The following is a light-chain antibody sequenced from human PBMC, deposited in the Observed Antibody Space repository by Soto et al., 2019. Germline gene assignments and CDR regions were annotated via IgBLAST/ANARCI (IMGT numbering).Light chain of an antibody. Sequence: DIQMTQSPSSLSASVGDRVTITCRASQTIIRYLNWYQQKPGRAPNLLIYAASSLQSGVPSRFSGSGSGTEFTLPISSLQPEDFATYYCQQSYSTLFTFGHGTKVEIK. CDR1: QTIIRY. CDR3: QQSYSTLFT. J-gene: IGKJ3*01. V-gene: IGKV1-39*01. CDR2: AAS.